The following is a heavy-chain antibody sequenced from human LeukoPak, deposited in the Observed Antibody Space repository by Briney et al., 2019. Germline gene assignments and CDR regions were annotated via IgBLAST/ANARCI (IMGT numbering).Heavy chain of an antibody. CDR1: GYTFTGYY. V-gene: IGHV1-2*02. D-gene: IGHD5-18*01. CDR3: ARDRIQLWSLGDYYYGMDV. Sequence: ASVKVSCKASGYTFTGYYMHWMRQAPGQGLEWMGWINPNSGGTNYAQKFQGRVTMTRDTSISTAYMELSRLSSDDTAVYYCARDRIQLWSLGDYYYGMDVWGQGTTVTVSS. J-gene: IGHJ6*02. CDR2: INPNSGGT.